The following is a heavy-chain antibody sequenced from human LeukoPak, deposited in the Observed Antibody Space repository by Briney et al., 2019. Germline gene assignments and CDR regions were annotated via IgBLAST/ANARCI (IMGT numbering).Heavy chain of an antibody. Sequence: GGSLRLSCGASGFTFSSHGMNWVRQAPGKGLEWVSGISPSGGITYYTDSVKGRFTISRDNSKNTVSLQMNSLRGEDTAVYYCAKDSEDYGDYDNDYWGQGTLVTVSS. D-gene: IGHD4-17*01. V-gene: IGHV3-23*01. CDR2: ISPSGGIT. J-gene: IGHJ4*02. CDR3: AKDSEDYGDYDNDY. CDR1: GFTFSSHG.